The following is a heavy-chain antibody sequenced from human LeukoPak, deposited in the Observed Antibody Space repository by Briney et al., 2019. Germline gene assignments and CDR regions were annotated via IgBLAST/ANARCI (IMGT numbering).Heavy chain of an antibody. D-gene: IGHD1-26*01. CDR3: TTPEWELQFDY. CDR1: GFTFSNAW. J-gene: IGHJ4*02. Sequence: GGSLRLSCAASGFTFSNAWMSWVRQAPGKGLECVGRIKSKTDGGTTDYAAPVRGRFTISRDDSKNTLYLQMNSLKTEDTAVYYCTTPEWELQFDYWGQGTLVTVSS. V-gene: IGHV3-15*01. CDR2: IKSKTDGGTT.